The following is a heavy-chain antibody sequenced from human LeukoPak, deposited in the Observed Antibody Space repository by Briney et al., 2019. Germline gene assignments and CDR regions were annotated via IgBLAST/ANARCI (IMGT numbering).Heavy chain of an antibody. D-gene: IGHD3-16*02. V-gene: IGHV4-34*01. CDR3: ARSRVWGSYRYHPRYYFDY. J-gene: IGHJ4*02. CDR2: INHSGST. Sequence: SETLSLTCAVYGGSFSGYYWSWIRQPPGKGLEWIGEINHSGSTNYNPSLKSRVTISVDTSKNQFSLKLSSVTAADTAVYYCARSRVWGSYRYHPRYYFDYWGQGTLVTVP. CDR1: GGSFSGYY.